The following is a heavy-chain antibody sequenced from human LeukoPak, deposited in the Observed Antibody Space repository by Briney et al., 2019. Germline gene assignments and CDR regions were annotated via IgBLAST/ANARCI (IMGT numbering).Heavy chain of an antibody. CDR3: ARARPYYDILTGYYLDY. Sequence: SGTLSLTCAVSGGSISSSNWWSWVRQPPGKGLEWIGEIYHSGSTNYNPSLKSRVTISVDKSKNQFSLKLSSVTAADTAVYYCARARPYYDILTGYYLDYWGQGTLVTVSS. J-gene: IGHJ4*02. CDR1: GGSISSSNW. V-gene: IGHV4-4*02. D-gene: IGHD3-9*01. CDR2: IYHSGST.